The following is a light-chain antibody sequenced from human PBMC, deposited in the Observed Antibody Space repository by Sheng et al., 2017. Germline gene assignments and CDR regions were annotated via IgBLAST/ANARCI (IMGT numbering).Light chain of an antibody. J-gene: IGLJ3*02. CDR2: SDN. V-gene: IGLV1-44*01. Sequence: QSVLTQSPSASGAPGQRVTISCSGSSSNIGSNTVNWYQQLPGTAPKLLIYSDNQRPSGVPDRFSGSKSGTSASLAISGLQSEDEADYYCASWDDSLRGLFGGGTKLTVL. CDR3: ASWDDSLRGL. CDR1: SSNIGSNT.